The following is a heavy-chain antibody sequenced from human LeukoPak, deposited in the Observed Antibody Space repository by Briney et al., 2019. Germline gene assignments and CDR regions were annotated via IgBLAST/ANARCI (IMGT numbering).Heavy chain of an antibody. CDR2: IRYDGSNK. J-gene: IGHJ5*02. CDR3: AYYSGAFNWFDP. CDR1: GFTFSSYG. D-gene: IGHD3-22*01. Sequence: GSLRLSCAASGFTFSSYGMHWVRQAPGKGLEWVAFIRYDGSNKYYADSVKGRFTISRDNSKNTLYLQMNSLRAEDTAVYYCAYYSGAFNWFDPWGQGTLVTVSP. V-gene: IGHV3-30*02.